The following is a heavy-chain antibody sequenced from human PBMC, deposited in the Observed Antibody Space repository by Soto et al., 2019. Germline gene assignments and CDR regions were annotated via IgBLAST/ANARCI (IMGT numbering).Heavy chain of an antibody. V-gene: IGHV3-48*03. CDR3: ARGGGSRMGDAFDI. CDR2: ISSSGSTI. Sequence: PGGSLRLSCAASGFTFSSYEMNWVRQAPGKGLAWVSYISSSGSTIYYADSVKGRFTISRDNAKNSLYLQMNSLRAEDTAVYYCARGGGSRMGDAFDIWGQGTMVTVSS. D-gene: IGHD1-26*01. J-gene: IGHJ3*02. CDR1: GFTFSSYE.